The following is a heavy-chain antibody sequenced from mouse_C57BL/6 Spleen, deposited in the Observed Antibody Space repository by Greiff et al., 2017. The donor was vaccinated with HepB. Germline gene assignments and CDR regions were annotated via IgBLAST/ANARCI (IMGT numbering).Heavy chain of an antibody. V-gene: IGHV1-64*01. CDR2: IHPNSGST. Sequence: QVQLQQPGAELVKPGASVKLSCKASGYTFTSYWMHWVKQRPGQGLEWIGMIHPNSGSTNYNEKFKSKATLTVDKSSSTAYMQLSSLTSEDSAVYYCARSPYRYYAMDYWGQRTSVTVSS. D-gene: IGHD2-12*01. CDR3: ARSPYRYYAMDY. CDR1: GYTFTSYW. J-gene: IGHJ4*01.